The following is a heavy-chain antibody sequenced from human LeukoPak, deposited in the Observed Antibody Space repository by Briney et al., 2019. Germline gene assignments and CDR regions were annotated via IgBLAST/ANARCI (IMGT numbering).Heavy chain of an antibody. D-gene: IGHD3-10*01. Sequence: GGSLRLSCAASGFTFSSYEMNWVRQAPGKGLEWVSYISSSGSTIYYADSVKGRFTISRDNAKNSLYLQMNSLRAEDTAVYYCARVRVLLWFGERDCGMDVWGKGTTVTVSS. CDR2: ISSSGSTI. CDR1: GFTFSSYE. CDR3: ARVRVLLWFGERDCGMDV. J-gene: IGHJ6*04. V-gene: IGHV3-48*03.